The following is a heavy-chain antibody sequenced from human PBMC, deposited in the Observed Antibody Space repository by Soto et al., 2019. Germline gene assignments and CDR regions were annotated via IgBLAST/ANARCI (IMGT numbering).Heavy chain of an antibody. Sequence: LVESGGGLVQSGGSLRLSCAASGFTFDYYWMHWDRQVPGKGLLWVSHIQNDASLTTYADSVKGRFIISRDNAKNTLYLQMNGLRVEDTAVYFCVRGQRGGFDLWGQGTMVTVSS. J-gene: IGHJ3*01. CDR1: GFTFDYYW. CDR3: VRGQRGGFDL. CDR2: IQNDASLT. D-gene: IGHD2-15*01. V-gene: IGHV3-74*01.